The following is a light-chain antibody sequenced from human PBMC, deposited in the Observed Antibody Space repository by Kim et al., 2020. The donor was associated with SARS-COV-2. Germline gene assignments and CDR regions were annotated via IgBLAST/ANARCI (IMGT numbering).Light chain of an antibody. CDR1: AGAVTSDYY. J-gene: IGLJ1*01. V-gene: IGLV7-43*01. CDR3: MIYYGGAYV. Sequence: PGGTVTLTCASSAGAVTSDYYPNWFQQKPGQAPRALIYGTRNRHSWTPARFSGSLLGGIAALTLSGVQAEDEADYYCMIYYGGAYVFGSGTKVTVL. CDR2: GTR.